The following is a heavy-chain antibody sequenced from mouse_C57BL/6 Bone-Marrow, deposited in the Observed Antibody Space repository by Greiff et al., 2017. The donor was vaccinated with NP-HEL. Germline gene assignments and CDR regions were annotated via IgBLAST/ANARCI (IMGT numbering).Heavy chain of an antibody. Sequence: EVQRVESGPELVKPGASVKISCKASGYSFTGYYMNWVKQSPEKSLEWIGEINPSTGGTTYNQKFKAKATLTVDKSSSTAYMQLKSLTSEDSAVYYCAIANWDSYWYFDVWGTGTTVTVSS. CDR1: GYSFTGYY. CDR3: AIANWDSYWYFDV. V-gene: IGHV1-42*01. CDR2: INPSTGGT. J-gene: IGHJ1*03. D-gene: IGHD4-1*01.